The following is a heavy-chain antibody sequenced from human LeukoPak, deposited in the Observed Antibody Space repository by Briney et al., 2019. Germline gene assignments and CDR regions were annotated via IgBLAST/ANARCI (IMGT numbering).Heavy chain of an antibody. CDR1: GFTFSDHF. V-gene: IGHV3-72*01. Sequence: GGSLRLSCAVSGFTFSDHFLDWVRQAPGKGLEWVGRSRNKAKSYTTEYATSVKGRFTISRDDSKNSLYLQMNSLRAEDTAVYYCARATTEGSWGQGTLVTVSS. CDR3: ARATTEGS. CDR2: SRNKAKSYTT. J-gene: IGHJ5*02. D-gene: IGHD1-14*01.